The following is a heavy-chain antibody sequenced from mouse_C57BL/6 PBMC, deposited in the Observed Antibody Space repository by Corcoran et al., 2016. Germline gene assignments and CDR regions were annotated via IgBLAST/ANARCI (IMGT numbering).Heavy chain of an antibody. V-gene: IGHV3-6*01. D-gene: IGHD6-2*01. CDR3: ARDQGIYSLFAY. J-gene: IGHJ3*01. Sequence: DVQLQESGPGLVKPSQSLSLTCSVTGYSITSGYYWNWIRQFPGNKLEWMDYISFDGSNNYNPSLKNRISITRDTSKNQFFLKLNSVTTEDTATYFCARDQGIYSLFAYWGQGTLVTVSA. CDR2: ISFDGSN. CDR1: GYSITSGYY.